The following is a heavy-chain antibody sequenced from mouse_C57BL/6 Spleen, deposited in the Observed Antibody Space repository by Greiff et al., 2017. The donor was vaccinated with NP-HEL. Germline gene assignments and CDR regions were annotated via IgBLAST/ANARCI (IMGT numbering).Heavy chain of an antibody. CDR1: GFTFSDYY. J-gene: IGHJ3*01. D-gene: IGHD1-1*01. Sequence: EVQVVESGGGLVQPGGSLKLSCAASGFTFSDYYMYWVRQTPEKRLEWVAYISNGGGSTYYPDTVKGRFTISRDNAKNTLYLQMGRLKSEDAAMKYCARGEDTPYYYGSSYAWFAYWGQGTLVTVSA. CDR2: ISNGGGST. V-gene: IGHV5-12*01. CDR3: ARGEDTPYYYGSSYAWFAY.